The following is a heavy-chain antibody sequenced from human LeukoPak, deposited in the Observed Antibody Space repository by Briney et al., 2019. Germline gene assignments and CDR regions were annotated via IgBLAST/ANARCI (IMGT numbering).Heavy chain of an antibody. CDR3: ARGYGSGSSPDFDY. CDR2: INHSGST. CDR1: GGSFSGYY. D-gene: IGHD3-10*01. V-gene: IGHV4-34*01. Sequence: PSETLSLTCAVYGGSFSGYYWSWIRQPPGKGLEWIGEINHSGSTNYNPSLKSRVTISVDTSKNQFSLKLSSVTAADTAVYYCARGYGSGSSPDFDYWGQGTLVTVSS. J-gene: IGHJ4*02.